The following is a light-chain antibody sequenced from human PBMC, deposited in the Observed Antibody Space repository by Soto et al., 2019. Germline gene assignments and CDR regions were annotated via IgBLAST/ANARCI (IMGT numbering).Light chain of an antibody. J-gene: IGLJ1*01. V-gene: IGLV1-40*01. CDR3: SSYAGSNSFV. CDR1: SSNIGAGYD. CDR2: GNS. Sequence: QLVLTQPPSVSGAPGQRVTISCTGSSSNIGAGYDVHWYQQLPGTAPKLLIYGNSNRPSGVPDRFSGSKSGNTASLTVSGVQADDEADYYCSSYAGSNSFVFGTGTKVTVL.